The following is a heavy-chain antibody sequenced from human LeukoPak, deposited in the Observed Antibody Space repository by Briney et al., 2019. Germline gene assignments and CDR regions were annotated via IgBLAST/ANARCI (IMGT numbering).Heavy chain of an antibody. CDR1: GRPIRNHH. CDR2: LHNSGST. V-gene: IGHV4-59*11. Sequence: PSETLSHTRTVSGRPIRNHHWSWIAPPPGKGPEGVGYLHNSGSTYYNPSLKRRVTIQVDPPNNQSPLKLSSVTAADTAVYYCARAPDYYYYMDVWGKGTTVTVSS. CDR3: ARAPDYYYYMDV. J-gene: IGHJ6*03.